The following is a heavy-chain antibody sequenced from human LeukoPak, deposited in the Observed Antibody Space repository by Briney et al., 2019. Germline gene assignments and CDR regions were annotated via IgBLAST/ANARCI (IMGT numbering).Heavy chain of an antibody. V-gene: IGHV1-18*01. CDR3: ARGVGYCSSTSCYGRNWFDP. D-gene: IGHD2-2*03. J-gene: IGHJ5*02. CDR2: ISAYNGNT. CDR1: GYTFTSYG. Sequence: ASVKVSCKASGYTFTSYGISWVRQAPGQGLEWMGWISAYNGNTNYAQKLQGRVTMTTDTSTSTAYMELRSLRSDDTAVYYCARGVGYCSSTSCYGRNWFDPWGQGTLVTVSS.